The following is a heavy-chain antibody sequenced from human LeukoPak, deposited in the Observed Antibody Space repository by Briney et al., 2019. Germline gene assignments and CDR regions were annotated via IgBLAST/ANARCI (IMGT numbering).Heavy chain of an antibody. D-gene: IGHD2-15*01. CDR2: ISGDEIWT. J-gene: IGHJ3*02. Sequence: GGSLRLSCAASGFTLSNHWMHWVRHAPGKGLVWVSRISGDEIWTSYADSVKGRFIISRDNAKDTLYLQMNSLRTEDTAVYYCAREYYSGRKQTDAFDIWGQGTMVTVSS. V-gene: IGHV3-74*01. CDR1: GFTLSNHW. CDR3: AREYYSGRKQTDAFDI.